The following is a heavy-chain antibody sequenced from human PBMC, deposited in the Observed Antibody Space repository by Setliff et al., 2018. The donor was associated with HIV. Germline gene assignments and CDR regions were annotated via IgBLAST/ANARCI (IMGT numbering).Heavy chain of an antibody. CDR2: ISWNSGSI. CDR1: GFTFDDYA. D-gene: IGHD1-26*01. J-gene: IGHJ3*02. V-gene: IGHV3-9*03. CDR3: AKAVGATLARAFDI. Sequence: PGGSLRLSCAASGFTFDDYAMHWVRQAPGKGLEWVSGISWNSGSIGYADSVKGRFTISRDNAKNSLYLQMNSLRAEDMALYYCAKAVGATLARAFDIWGQGTMVTVSS.